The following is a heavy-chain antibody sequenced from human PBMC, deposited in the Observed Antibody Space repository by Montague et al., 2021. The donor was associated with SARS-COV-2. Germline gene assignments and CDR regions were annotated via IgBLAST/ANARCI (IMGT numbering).Heavy chain of an antibody. CDR1: GSSFSGYA. Sequence: SLRLSCAASGSSFSGYAMNWVRQAPGKGLEWVSVIYGGGAYTNYADSVKGRFTISRDDSKATVFLQMNGLRSDDTAMYYCAKGSTGLWGQGTLVTVSS. J-gene: IGHJ4*02. D-gene: IGHD1-1*01. V-gene: IGHV3-23*03. CDR3: AKGSTGL. CDR2: IYGGGAYT.